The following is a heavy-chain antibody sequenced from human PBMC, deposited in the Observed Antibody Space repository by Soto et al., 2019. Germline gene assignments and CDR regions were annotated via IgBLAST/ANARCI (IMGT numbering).Heavy chain of an antibody. CDR3: ARLAVYGGNSGDH. V-gene: IGHV4-34*01. J-gene: IGHJ4*02. D-gene: IGHD4-17*01. Sequence: SETLSLTCAVYGGSFSGYYWSWIRQPPGKGLEWIGEINHSGSTNYNPSLKSRVTISVDTSKNQFSLKLSSVTAADTAVYYCARLAVYGGNSGDHWGQGTLVTVSS. CDR2: INHSGST. CDR1: GGSFSGYY.